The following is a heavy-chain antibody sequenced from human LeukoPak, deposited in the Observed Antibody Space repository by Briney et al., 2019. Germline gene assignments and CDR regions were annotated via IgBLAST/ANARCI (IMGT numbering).Heavy chain of an antibody. D-gene: IGHD2-15*01. CDR2: LNEDGGYT. CDR3: VRDFSCSGGSCPLFDS. CDR1: GFTFSIYA. V-gene: IGHV3-23*01. Sequence: GGSLRLSYAASGFTFSIYAMSWVRQAPGKGLAWASGLNEDGGYTYYADSVKGRFTISRDNSENTLYLQMSSLRAEDTAIYYCVRDFSCSGGSCPLFDSWGQGTLVSVSS. J-gene: IGHJ4*02.